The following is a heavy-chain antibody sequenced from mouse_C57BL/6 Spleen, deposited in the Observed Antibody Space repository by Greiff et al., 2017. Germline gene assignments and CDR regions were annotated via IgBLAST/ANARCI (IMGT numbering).Heavy chain of an antibody. V-gene: IGHV5-12*01. D-gene: IGHD2-1*01. CDR3: ARQTTTGGFDY. J-gene: IGHJ2*01. Sequence: VQVVESGGGLVQPGGSLKLSCAASGFTFSDYYMYWVRQTPEKRLEWVAYISNGGGSTYYPDTVKGRFTISRDNAKNTLYLQMSRLKSEDTAMYYCARQTTTGGFDYWGQGTTLTVSS. CDR1: GFTFSDYY. CDR2: ISNGGGST.